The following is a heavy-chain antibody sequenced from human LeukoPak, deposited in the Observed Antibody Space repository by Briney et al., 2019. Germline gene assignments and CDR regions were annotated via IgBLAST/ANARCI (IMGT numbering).Heavy chain of an antibody. CDR2: INPSGGST. CDR3: ALLQDIVGAATKGFDY. Sequence: GASVKVSCKASGYTFTSYYMHWVRQAPGQGLEWMGIINPSGGSTSYAQKFQGRVTMTRDTSTSTAYMELSSLRSEDTAVYYCALLQDIVGAATKGFDYWGQGTLVTVSS. D-gene: IGHD1-26*01. CDR1: GYTFTSYY. V-gene: IGHV1-46*01. J-gene: IGHJ4*02.